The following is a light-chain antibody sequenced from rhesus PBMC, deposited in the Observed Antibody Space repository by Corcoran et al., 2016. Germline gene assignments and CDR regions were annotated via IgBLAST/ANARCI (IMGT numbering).Light chain of an antibody. CDR1: QGISSY. J-gene: IGKJ1*01. CDR3: LQHNSYPWT. CDR2: AAF. V-gene: IGKV1-28*02. Sequence: DIQMTQSPSSLSASVGDTVTITCRASQGISSYLNWFQQKPGKAPKLLIYAAFCLESGVPSRFSGSGYGTDFTLPISSLQPEDFAIYYCLQHNSYPWTFGQGTKVEI.